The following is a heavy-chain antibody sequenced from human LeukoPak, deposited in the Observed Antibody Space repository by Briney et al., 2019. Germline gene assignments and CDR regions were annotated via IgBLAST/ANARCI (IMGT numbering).Heavy chain of an antibody. J-gene: IGHJ4*02. Sequence: ASVKVSCKASGYTFTSYYMHWVRQAPGQGLEWMGIINPSGGSTSCAQKFQGRVTMTRDTSTSTVYMELSSLRSEDTAVYYCARSHEGTHFDYWGQGTLVTVSS. D-gene: IGHD1-1*01. V-gene: IGHV1-46*01. CDR1: GYTFTSYY. CDR2: INPSGGST. CDR3: ARSHEGTHFDY.